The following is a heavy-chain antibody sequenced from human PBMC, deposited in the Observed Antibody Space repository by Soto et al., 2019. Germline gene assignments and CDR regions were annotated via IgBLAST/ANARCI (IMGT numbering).Heavy chain of an antibody. CDR1: GYTFTSYA. CDR3: AGDGSGLGY. J-gene: IGHJ4*02. Sequence: GSSVQVSCKASGYTFTSYAMHWVRQAPGQRLEWMGWINAGNGNTKYSQKFPGRVTITRDTSASTAYMELSSLRSEDTAVYYCAGDGSGLGYLGQGIRVTLS. D-gene: IGHD3-10*01. CDR2: INAGNGNT. V-gene: IGHV1-3*01.